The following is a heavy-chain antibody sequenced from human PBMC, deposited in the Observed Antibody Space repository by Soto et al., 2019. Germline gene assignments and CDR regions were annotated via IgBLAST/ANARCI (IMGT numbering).Heavy chain of an antibody. V-gene: IGHV1-69*06. CDR1: GGTLSTNA. Sequence: QVQLVQSGAEVKKPGSSVKVSCNASGGTLSTNAISWVRQAPGQGLEWMGAIIPMFGSPKYAQKFQGRVTITAGNPTSTIYMAMISLTSADTAVYYCARGGFVAGLYNAMDAWGQGTAVAVAS. CDR3: ARGGFVAGLYNAMDA. D-gene: IGHD2-21*01. J-gene: IGHJ6*02. CDR2: IIPMFGSP.